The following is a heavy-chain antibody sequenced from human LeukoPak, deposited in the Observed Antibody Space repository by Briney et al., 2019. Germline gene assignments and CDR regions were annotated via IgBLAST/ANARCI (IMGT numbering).Heavy chain of an antibody. Sequence: SETLSLTCAVYGGSFSGYYWSWIRQPPGKGLEWIGEINHSGSTNYNPSLKSRVTISVDTSKNQFSLKLSSVTAADTAVYYCARYYGSGGNWFDPWGQGTLVTVSS. CDR3: ARYYGSGGNWFDP. D-gene: IGHD3-10*01. J-gene: IGHJ5*02. CDR1: GGSFSGYY. CDR2: INHSGST. V-gene: IGHV4-34*01.